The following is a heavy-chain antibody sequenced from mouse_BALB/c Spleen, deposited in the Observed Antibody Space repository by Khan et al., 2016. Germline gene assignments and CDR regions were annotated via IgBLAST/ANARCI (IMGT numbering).Heavy chain of an antibody. CDR2: ISYSGST. CDR1: GDSITSGY. V-gene: IGHV3-8*02. CDR3: ARYLLRPYWYFDV. J-gene: IGHJ1*01. D-gene: IGHD1-2*01. Sequence: EVQLVESGPSLVKPSQTLSLTCSVTGDSITSGYWNWIRKFPGNKLEYMGYISYSGSTYYNPSLNSRISITRDTSKNQYYLQLNSVTTEDTATYYCARYLLRPYWYFDVWGAGTTVTVSS.